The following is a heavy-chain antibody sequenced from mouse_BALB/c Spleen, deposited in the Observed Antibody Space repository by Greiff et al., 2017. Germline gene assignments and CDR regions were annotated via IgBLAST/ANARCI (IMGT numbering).Heavy chain of an antibody. D-gene: IGHD4-1*01. Sequence: VQLKESGPELVKPGASVKMSCKASGYTFTSYVMHWVKQKPGQGLEWIGYINPYNDGTKYNEKFKGKATLTSDKSSSTAYMELSSLTSEDSAVYYCARVGKLDLYYFDYWGQGTTLTVSS. CDR2: INPYNDGT. V-gene: IGHV1-14*01. CDR3: ARVGKLDLYYFDY. CDR1: GYTFTSYV. J-gene: IGHJ2*01.